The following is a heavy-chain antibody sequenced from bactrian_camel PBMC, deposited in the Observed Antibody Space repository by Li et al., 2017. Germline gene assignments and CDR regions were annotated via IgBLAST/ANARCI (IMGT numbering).Heavy chain of an antibody. CDR3: AVDSSFVTC. CDR2: IREDGTT. D-gene: IGHD7*01. V-gene: IGHV3S55*01. Sequence: HVQLVESGGASVQAGGSLRLSCVASGDTIGRYCMGWFRQIPDKEREGVAGIREDGTTIYADSVKGRFTISQDNARSSLHLQMNSLKIEDTAVYYCAVDSSFVTCDGAQAPRSPSP. CDR1: GDTIGRYC. J-gene: IGHJ4*01.